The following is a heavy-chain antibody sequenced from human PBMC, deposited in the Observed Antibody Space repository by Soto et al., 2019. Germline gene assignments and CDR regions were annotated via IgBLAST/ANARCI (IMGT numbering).Heavy chain of an antibody. Sequence: ASVKVSCKASGFTFTSSAVQWVRQARGQRLEWIGWIVVGSGNTNYAQKFQERVTITRDMSTSTAYMELSSLRSEDTAVYYCAAVSCGGDCPGTDYYYYGMDVWGQGTTVTVSS. D-gene: IGHD2-21*02. J-gene: IGHJ6*02. CDR1: GFTFTSSA. V-gene: IGHV1-58*01. CDR2: IVVGSGNT. CDR3: AAVSCGGDCPGTDYYYYGMDV.